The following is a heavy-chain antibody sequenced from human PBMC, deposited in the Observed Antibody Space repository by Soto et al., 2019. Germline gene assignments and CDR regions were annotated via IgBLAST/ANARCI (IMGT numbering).Heavy chain of an antibody. Sequence: SETLSLTCAVSGYSISSGYYWGWIRQPPGKGLERIGSIYHSGSTYYNPSLKSRVTISVDTSKNQFSLKLSSVTAADTAVYYCARRNLGATPDAFDIWGQGTMVTVSS. J-gene: IGHJ3*02. CDR1: GYSISSGYY. V-gene: IGHV4-38-2*01. CDR3: ARRNLGATPDAFDI. D-gene: IGHD1-26*01. CDR2: IYHSGST.